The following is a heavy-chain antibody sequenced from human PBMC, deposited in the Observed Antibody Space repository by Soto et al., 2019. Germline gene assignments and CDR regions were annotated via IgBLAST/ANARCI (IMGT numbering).Heavy chain of an antibody. CDR1: GFTFSSYW. CDR3: VSDGSSGWHFDS. J-gene: IGHJ4*02. D-gene: IGHD6-19*01. V-gene: IGHV3-7*01. Sequence: GVLRLSCEASGFTFSSYWMSWVRQAPGKGLEWVANVRQDGSQKFLVDSVKGRFTISRDNAKNSMYLQMNSLRAEDTAVYYCVSDGSSGWHFDSWGQGTLVTVSS. CDR2: VRQDGSQK.